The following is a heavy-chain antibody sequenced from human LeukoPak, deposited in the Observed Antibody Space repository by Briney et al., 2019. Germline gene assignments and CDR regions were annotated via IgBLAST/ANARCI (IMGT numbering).Heavy chain of an antibody. CDR3: ARRKYSSGWHDWYFDL. J-gene: IGHJ2*01. CDR2: IYYSGST. D-gene: IGHD6-19*01. V-gene: IGHV4-59*08. CDR1: GGSISSYY. Sequence: SETLSLTCTVSGGSISSYYWSWIRQPPGEGLEWVGYIYYSGSTNYNPSLKSRVTISVDTSKNQFSLKLSSVTAADTAVYYCARRKYSSGWHDWYFDLWGRGTLVTVSS.